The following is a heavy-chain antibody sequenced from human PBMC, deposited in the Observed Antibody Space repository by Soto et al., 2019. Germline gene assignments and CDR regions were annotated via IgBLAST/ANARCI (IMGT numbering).Heavy chain of an antibody. CDR3: ARDPDIYRLYYFDY. CDR2: ISSSSSYI. Sequence: GGSLRLSCAASGFTFSSYSMNWVRQAPGKGLEWVSSISSSSSYISYADSVKGRFTISRDNAKNSLYLQMNSLRGEDTAVYYCARDPDIYRLYYFDYWGQGTLVTVSS. V-gene: IGHV3-21*01. CDR1: GFTFSSYS. J-gene: IGHJ4*02. D-gene: IGHD2-2*02.